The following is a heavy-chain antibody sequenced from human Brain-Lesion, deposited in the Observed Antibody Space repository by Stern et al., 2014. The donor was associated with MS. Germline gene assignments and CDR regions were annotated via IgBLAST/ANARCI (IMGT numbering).Heavy chain of an antibody. V-gene: IGHV1-24*01. J-gene: IGHJ4*02. D-gene: IGHD1-26*01. CDR3: ATLSPGAGGNYYRHFDY. CDR2: FDPEDGET. Sequence: VHLVESGAEVKKPGASVKVSCKVSGYTLTELSMHWVRQAPRQGLEWMGGFDPEDGETIYAQKFQGRVAMTEDTSTDTAYMELSRLRSEDTAVYYCATLSPGAGGNYYRHFDYWGQGTLVTVSS. CDR1: GYTLTELS.